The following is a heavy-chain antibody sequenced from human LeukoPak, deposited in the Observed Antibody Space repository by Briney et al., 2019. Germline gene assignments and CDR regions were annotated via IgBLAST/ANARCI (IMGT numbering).Heavy chain of an antibody. J-gene: IGHJ4*02. CDR1: GFTFSSYS. Sequence: GGSLRLSCAASGFTFSSYSMNWVRQAPGKGLEWVSYISSSSSTIYYADSVKGRFTISGDNAKNSLYLQMNSLRAEDTAVYYCARGRYSGSYVPYFDYWGQGTLVTVSS. V-gene: IGHV3-48*01. CDR2: ISSSSSTI. CDR3: ARGRYSGSYVPYFDY. D-gene: IGHD1-26*01.